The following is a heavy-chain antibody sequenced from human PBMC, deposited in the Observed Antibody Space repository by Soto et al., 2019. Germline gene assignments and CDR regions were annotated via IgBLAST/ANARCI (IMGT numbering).Heavy chain of an antibody. CDR2: ISYDGSNK. V-gene: IGHV3-30*18. Sequence: QVQLVESGGGVVQPGRSLRLSCAASGFTFSSYGMHWVRQAPGKGLEWVAVISYDGSNKYYADSVKGRFTISRDNSKNTLYLQMNSLRAEDTAVYYCAKDRIFGVVAPRFGMDVWGQGTTVTVSS. CDR1: GFTFSSYG. D-gene: IGHD3-3*01. CDR3: AKDRIFGVVAPRFGMDV. J-gene: IGHJ6*02.